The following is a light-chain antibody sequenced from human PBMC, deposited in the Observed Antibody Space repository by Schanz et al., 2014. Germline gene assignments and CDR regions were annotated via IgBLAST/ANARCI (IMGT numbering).Light chain of an antibody. J-gene: IGLJ3*02. Sequence: QSALTQPASVSGSPGQSITISCTGTSSDVGSYNLVSWYQQHPGKAPKLMIYEGSKRPSGVSNRFSGSKSGKTASLTISGLQAGDETDYYCCSYAGSSTWVFGGGTQLTVL. CDR1: SSDVGSYNL. V-gene: IGLV2-23*01. CDR3: CSYAGSSTWV. CDR2: EGS.